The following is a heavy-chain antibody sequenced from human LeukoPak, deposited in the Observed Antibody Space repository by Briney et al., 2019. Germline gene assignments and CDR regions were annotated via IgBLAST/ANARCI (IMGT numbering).Heavy chain of an antibody. Sequence: GGSLRLSCAASGFTVSGNFMSWVRQAPGKGLEWVPAISGSGGSTYYADSVKGRFTISRDNSKNTLYLQMNSLRAEDTAVYYCAKEGWFGELLFFPDYWGQGTLVTVSS. J-gene: IGHJ4*02. CDR1: GFTVSGNF. CDR2: ISGSGGST. CDR3: AKEGWFGELLFFPDY. D-gene: IGHD3-10*01. V-gene: IGHV3-23*01.